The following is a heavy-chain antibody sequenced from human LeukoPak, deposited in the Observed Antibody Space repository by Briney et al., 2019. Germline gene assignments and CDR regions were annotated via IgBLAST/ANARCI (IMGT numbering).Heavy chain of an antibody. D-gene: IGHD3/OR15-3a*01. CDR1: GGSISSYY. Sequence: PSETLSLTCTVSGGSISSYYWSWIRQPPGKGLEWIGYIYYSGSTNYNPSLKSRVTISVDTSKNQFSLKLSSVTAADTAVYYCARGPLDYYFDYWGQGTLVTVSS. J-gene: IGHJ4*02. V-gene: IGHV4-59*01. CDR2: IYYSGST. CDR3: ARGPLDYYFDY.